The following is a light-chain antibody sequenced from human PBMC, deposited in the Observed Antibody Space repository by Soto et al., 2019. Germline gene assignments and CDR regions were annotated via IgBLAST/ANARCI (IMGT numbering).Light chain of an antibody. V-gene: IGLV2-14*03. J-gene: IGLJ2*01. CDR2: DVS. CDR3: SSYTTSSTVV. Sequence: QSALTQPASVSGSPGQSITISCTGTSSDIGGYNYVSWYQHHPGKAPKLMIYDVSDRTSGISNLFSGFKSGNTASLTISGLHAEDEADYYCSSYTTSSTVVFGGGTKLTVL. CDR1: SSDIGGYNY.